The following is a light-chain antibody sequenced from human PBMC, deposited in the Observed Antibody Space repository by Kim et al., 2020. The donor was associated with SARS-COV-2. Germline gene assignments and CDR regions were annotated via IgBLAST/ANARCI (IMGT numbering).Light chain of an antibody. J-gene: IGLJ1*01. CDR1: SSDVGGYNY. Sequence: QSALTQPASVSGSPGQSITLSCTGTSSDVGGYNYVSWYQQHPGKAPKLMIYDVSKRPSGFSNRFSGSKSGNTASLTISGLQAEDEADYYCSSYTSSSSYVFGTGTKVTVL. V-gene: IGLV2-14*01. CDR2: DVS. CDR3: SSYTSSSSYV.